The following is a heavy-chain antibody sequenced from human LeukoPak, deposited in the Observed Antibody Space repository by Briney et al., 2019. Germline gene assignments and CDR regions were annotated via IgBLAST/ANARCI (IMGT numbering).Heavy chain of an antibody. CDR2: IYYRGST. CDR3: AGAGGMAVGGCLGH. CDR1: GGSLSSSY. D-gene: IGHD6-19*01. J-gene: IGHJ4*03. Sequence: SETLSLTCTVSGGSLSSSYWCWVRQPPGRGREWVGHIYYRGSTNSNPSLKSRVTISVDTSKNQFSLKLSTVTAAGTAVYYCAGAGGMAVGGCLGHWGQGTLVNGSS. V-gene: IGHV4-59*01.